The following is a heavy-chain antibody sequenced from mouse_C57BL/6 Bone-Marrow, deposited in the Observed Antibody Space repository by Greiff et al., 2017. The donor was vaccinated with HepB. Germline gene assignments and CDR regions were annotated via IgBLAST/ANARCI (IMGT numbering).Heavy chain of an antibody. D-gene: IGHD2-3*01. CDR2: ISSGGSYT. CDR1: GFTFSSYG. CDR3: ARRAYDGYYGYYAMDY. J-gene: IGHJ4*01. V-gene: IGHV5-6*01. Sequence: EVQGVESGGDLVKPGGSLKLSCAASGFTFSSYGMSWVRQTPDKRLEWVATISSGGSYTYYPDSVKGRFTISRDNAKNTLYLQMSSLKSEDTAMYYCARRAYDGYYGYYAMDYWGQGTSVTVSS.